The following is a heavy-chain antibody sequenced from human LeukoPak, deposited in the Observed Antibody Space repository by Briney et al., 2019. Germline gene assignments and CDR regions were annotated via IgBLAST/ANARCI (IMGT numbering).Heavy chain of an antibody. D-gene: IGHD5-18*01. CDR2: ISGSGGST. J-gene: IGHJ4*02. V-gene: IGHV3-23*01. Sequence: GGSLRLSCAASGFTFSSYAMSWVRQAPGKGLEWVSAISGSGGSTYYADSVKGRFTISRDNSKNTLYLQMNSLRAEDTAVYYCAKDGRIRLWLRQDSFFDYWGQGTLVTVSS. CDR3: AKDGRIRLWLRQDSFFDY. CDR1: GFTFSSYA.